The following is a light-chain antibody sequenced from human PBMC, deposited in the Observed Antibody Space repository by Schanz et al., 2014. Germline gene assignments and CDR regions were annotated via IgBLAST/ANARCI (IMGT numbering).Light chain of an antibody. V-gene: IGKV3-20*01. Sequence: EIVLTQSPATLSVSPGERATLSCRASQSVSSSYLAWYQQKPGQAPRLLIYGASSRATGIPDRFSGSGSGTDFTLTISRLEPEDFAVYYCQQYRTSSMYSFGQGTKVEIK. CDR1: QSVSSSY. CDR3: QQYRTSSMYS. J-gene: IGKJ2*03. CDR2: GAS.